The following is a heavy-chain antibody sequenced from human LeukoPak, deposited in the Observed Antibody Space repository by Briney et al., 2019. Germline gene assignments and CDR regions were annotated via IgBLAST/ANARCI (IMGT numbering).Heavy chain of an antibody. V-gene: IGHV1-24*01. CDR2: FDPEVTET. CDR1: VYTIRELS. Sequence: GPVKVCCKVSVYTIRELSMHWVRQAPGKGLGWMGWFDPEVTETIYAQKFQGRVTMTEDTSTDTAYMELSSLRSEDTAVYYCATDRITMVRGVIRYYYYGMDVWGQGTTVTVSS. D-gene: IGHD3-10*01. J-gene: IGHJ6*02. CDR3: ATDRITMVRGVIRYYYYGMDV.